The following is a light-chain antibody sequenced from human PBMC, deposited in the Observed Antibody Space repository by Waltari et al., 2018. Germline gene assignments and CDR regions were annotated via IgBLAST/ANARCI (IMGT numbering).Light chain of an antibody. Sequence: QAVLTQPASLSASPGASASLTCTLRSGIDVDMYRIYWYQQQPGSPPRLLPRYQSDSDKQQGSGVPSRFSGSKDASANAGILVISGLQSEDEAEYYCLIWHNSAWVFGGGTKLTVL. V-gene: IGLV5-45*01. CDR1: SGIDVDMYR. J-gene: IGLJ3*02. CDR3: LIWHNSAWV. CDR2: YQSDSDK.